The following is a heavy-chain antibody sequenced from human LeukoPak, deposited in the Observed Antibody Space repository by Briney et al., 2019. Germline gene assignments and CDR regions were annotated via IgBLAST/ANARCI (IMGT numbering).Heavy chain of an antibody. D-gene: IGHD5-18*01. Sequence: GGSLRLSCAASGFTFSSYWMTWVRQAPGKGLEWVANIKQDGSEKYYVDSVKGRFTISRDKPNNSLYLQMDSLRAEDTAVYYCARGRYNYGGWGQGTLVTVSS. J-gene: IGHJ4*02. CDR3: ARGRYNYGG. CDR1: GFTFSSYW. V-gene: IGHV3-7*01. CDR2: IKQDGSEK.